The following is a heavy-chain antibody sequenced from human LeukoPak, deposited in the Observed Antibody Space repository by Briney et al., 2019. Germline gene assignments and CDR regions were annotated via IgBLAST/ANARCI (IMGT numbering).Heavy chain of an antibody. J-gene: IGHJ4*02. CDR2: INHSGST. Sequence: GSLRLSCAASGFTVSSNYMSWIRQPPGKGLEWIGEINHSGSTNYNPSLKSRVTISVDTSKNQFSLKLSSVTAADTAVYYCARAYGWGYFDYWGQGTLVTVSS. CDR3: ARAYGWGYFDY. CDR1: GFTVSSNY. D-gene: IGHD6-19*01. V-gene: IGHV4-34*01.